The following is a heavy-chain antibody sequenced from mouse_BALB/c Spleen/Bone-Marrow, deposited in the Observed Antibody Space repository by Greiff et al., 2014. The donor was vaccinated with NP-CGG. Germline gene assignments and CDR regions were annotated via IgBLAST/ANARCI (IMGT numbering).Heavy chain of an antibody. Sequence: QVQLQQSGTELVKPGASVKFSCKASGYTFTSYYMFWVKQRPGQGLEWIGEINPSNGGTVFNEKFKSKVTLTVDKSSSTAYIQLSGLTSEDSAVYYCIRSAGTGFAYWGQGTLVTVS. D-gene: IGHD3-3*01. CDR1: GYTFTSYY. CDR3: IRSAGTGFAY. J-gene: IGHJ3*01. CDR2: INPSNGGT. V-gene: IGHV1-53*01.